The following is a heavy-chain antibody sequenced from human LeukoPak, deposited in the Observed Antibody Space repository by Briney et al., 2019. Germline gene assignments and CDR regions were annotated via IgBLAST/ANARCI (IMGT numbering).Heavy chain of an antibody. V-gene: IGHV1-69*04. J-gene: IGHJ4*02. D-gene: IGHD4-17*01. Sequence: ASVKVSCKASGYTFTSYYMHWVRQAPGQGLEWMGRIIPILGIANYAQKFQGRVTITADKSTSTAYMELSSLRSEDTAVYYCARDGSYGDYVFDYWGQGTLVTVSS. CDR1: GYTFTSYY. CDR3: ARDGSYGDYVFDY. CDR2: IIPILGIA.